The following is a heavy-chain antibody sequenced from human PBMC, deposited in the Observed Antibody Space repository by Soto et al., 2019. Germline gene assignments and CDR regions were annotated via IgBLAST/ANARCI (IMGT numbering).Heavy chain of an antibody. J-gene: IGHJ5*02. V-gene: IGHV1-18*04. CDR3: ARDHNPGIAVAGKRIDP. D-gene: IGHD6-19*01. CDR1: GYTFTSYG. Sequence: ASVKVSSKASGYTFTSYGISWVRQAPGQGLEWMGWISAYNGNTNYAQKLQGRVTMTTDTSTSTAYMELRSLRSDDTAVYYCARDHNPGIAVAGKRIDPWGQGTLVTVSS. CDR2: ISAYNGNT.